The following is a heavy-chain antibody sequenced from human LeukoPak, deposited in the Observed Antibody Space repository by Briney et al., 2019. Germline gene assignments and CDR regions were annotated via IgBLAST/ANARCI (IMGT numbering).Heavy chain of an antibody. CDR3: VRGATYEPVY. D-gene: IGHD1-14*01. CDR2: ISGPGSTI. CDR1: GFTFSDYY. J-gene: IGHJ4*02. V-gene: IGHV3-11*04. Sequence: GGSLRLSCAASGFTFSDYYMTWARQAPGKGLEWVAYISGPGSTIYYADSLKGRITISRDNAKYSLYLQMNSLRAADTGVYFCVRGATYEPVYWDQGTPVTVSS.